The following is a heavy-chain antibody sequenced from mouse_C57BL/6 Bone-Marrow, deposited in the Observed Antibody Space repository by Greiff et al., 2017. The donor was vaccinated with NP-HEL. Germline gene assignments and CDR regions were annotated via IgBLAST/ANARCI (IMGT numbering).Heavy chain of an antibody. CDR3: ARSHYYCSPLFAY. D-gene: IGHD1-1*01. Sequence: EVQLQQSGPELVKPGASVKISCKASGYTFTDYYMNWVKQSHGKSLEWIGDINPNNGGTSYNQKFKGKATLTVDKSSSTAYMELRSLTSDDSAVYYCARSHYYCSPLFAYWGQGTLVTVSA. J-gene: IGHJ3*01. CDR2: INPNNGGT. V-gene: IGHV1-26*01. CDR1: GYTFTDYY.